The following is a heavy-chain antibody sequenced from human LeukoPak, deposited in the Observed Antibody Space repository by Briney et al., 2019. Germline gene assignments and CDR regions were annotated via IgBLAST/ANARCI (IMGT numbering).Heavy chain of an antibody. D-gene: IGHD3-9*01. CDR3: ARGSRPVYNLLTGKRYFDY. J-gene: IGHJ4*02. V-gene: IGHV1-46*01. CDR2: INPTSGST. Sequence: ASVKVSCKASGYTFTSYYIHWVRQAPGQGLEWMGIINPTSGSTSYAQKFQGRVTMTRDMSTSTVYMELNILRSEDTAVYYCARGSRPVYNLLTGKRYFDYWGQGTLLTVSS. CDR1: GYTFTSYY.